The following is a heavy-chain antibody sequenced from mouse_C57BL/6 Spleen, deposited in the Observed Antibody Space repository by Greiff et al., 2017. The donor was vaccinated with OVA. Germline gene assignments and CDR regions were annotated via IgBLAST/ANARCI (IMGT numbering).Heavy chain of an antibody. V-gene: IGHV1-69*01. CDR2: IDPSDSYT. CDR3: ARGWARWYFDV. Sequence: QVQLQQPGAELVMPGASVKLSCKASGYTFTSYWMHWVKQRPGQGLEWIGEIDPSDSYTNYNQKFKGKSTLTVDKSSSTAYMQLSSLTSEDSAVYYCARGWARWYFDVWGTGTTVTVSS. D-gene: IGHD3-3*01. CDR1: GYTFTSYW. J-gene: IGHJ1*03.